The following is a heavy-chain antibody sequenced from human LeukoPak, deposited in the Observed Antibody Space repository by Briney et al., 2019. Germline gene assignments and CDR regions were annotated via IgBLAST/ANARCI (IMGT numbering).Heavy chain of an antibody. D-gene: IGHD3-3*01. Sequence: GRSLRLSCAASGFTFDDYAMHWVRQAPGKGLEWVSGIGWNSGGIVYADSVKGRFTISRDNAKNSLYLQMNSLRAEDTAVYYCARDGNYDFWSGYYYFDYWGQGTLVTVSS. CDR1: GFTFDDYA. J-gene: IGHJ4*02. V-gene: IGHV3-9*01. CDR3: ARDGNYDFWSGYYYFDY. CDR2: IGWNSGGI.